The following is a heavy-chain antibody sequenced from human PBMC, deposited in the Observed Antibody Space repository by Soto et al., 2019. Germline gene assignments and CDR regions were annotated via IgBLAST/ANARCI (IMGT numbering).Heavy chain of an antibody. CDR3: ARDLLHYDFWSGSSAYFYYGMDV. J-gene: IGHJ6*02. CDR2: ISDSGGTV. D-gene: IGHD3-3*01. CDR1: GFTFSSYE. Sequence: PGGSLRLSCAASGFTFSSYEMNWVRQAPGQGLEWVSYISDSGGTVYYADSVKGRFTVSRDNAQNSVYLQMNSLRNEDTAVYYCARDLLHYDFWSGSSAYFYYGMDVWGPGTKVTVSS. V-gene: IGHV3-48*03.